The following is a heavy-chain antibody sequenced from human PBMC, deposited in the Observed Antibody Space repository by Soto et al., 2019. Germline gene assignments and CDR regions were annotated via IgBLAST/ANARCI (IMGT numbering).Heavy chain of an antibody. J-gene: IGHJ5*02. D-gene: IGHD1-26*01. CDR3: ARHRHPRGTVGATSPLDP. V-gene: IGHV3-53*01. CDR2: HYSGGST. CDR1: GFSVSSNC. Sequence: LRLSCAISGFSVSSNCLSWVRQAPGKGLEWVSVHYSGGSTYYADSVQGRFTISSYKSNNTLYLQMRRVRAEDTAVYFCARHRHPRGTVGATSPLDPWGQGTQVTVSS.